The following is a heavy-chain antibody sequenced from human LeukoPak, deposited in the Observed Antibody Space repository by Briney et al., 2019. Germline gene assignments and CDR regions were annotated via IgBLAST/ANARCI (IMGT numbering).Heavy chain of an antibody. J-gene: IGHJ1*01. CDR3: AMSSTSWGVEYFQH. Sequence: PGGFLRLSCAASGFTFSSYGMHWVRQAPDKGLEWVAFIRYDESNKDYADSVKGRFTIARDNSKNTLSLQMNSLRAEDTAVYYCAMSSTSWGVEYFQHWGQGTLVTVSS. CDR1: GFTFSSYG. V-gene: IGHV3-30*02. D-gene: IGHD2-2*01. CDR2: IRYDESNK.